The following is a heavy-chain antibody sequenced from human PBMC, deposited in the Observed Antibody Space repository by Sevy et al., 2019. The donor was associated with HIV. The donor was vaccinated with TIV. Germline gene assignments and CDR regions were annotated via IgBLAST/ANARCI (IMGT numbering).Heavy chain of an antibody. V-gene: IGHV3-23*01. Sequence: GGSLRLSCAASGFTFNNYAMTWVRQAPGKGLEWVSSMTGSGTTIYYGDSVKGRFTISRDNSKNTLYLQMNSLRAEDTVIYFCAKDHDNNWFDPWGQGTLVTVSS. D-gene: IGHD3-9*01. CDR1: GFTFNNYA. CDR2: MTGSGTTI. J-gene: IGHJ5*02. CDR3: AKDHDNNWFDP.